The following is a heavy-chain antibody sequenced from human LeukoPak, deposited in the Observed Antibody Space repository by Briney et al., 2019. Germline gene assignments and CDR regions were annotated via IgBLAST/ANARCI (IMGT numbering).Heavy chain of an antibody. Sequence: ASVKVSCKASGYTFTGYYMHWVRQAPGQGLEWMGRINPNSGGTNYAQKFQGRVTMTRDTSISTAYMELSRLRSDDTAVYYCARASIAARRGTKEYLQHWGQGTLVTVSS. J-gene: IGHJ1*01. CDR3: ARASIAARRGTKEYLQH. CDR1: GYTFTGYY. D-gene: IGHD6-6*01. CDR2: INPNSGGT. V-gene: IGHV1-2*06.